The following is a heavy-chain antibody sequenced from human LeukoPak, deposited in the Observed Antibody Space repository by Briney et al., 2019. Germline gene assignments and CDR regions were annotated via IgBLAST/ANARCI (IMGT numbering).Heavy chain of an antibody. CDR1: GFSFRNYE. CDR3: AREGVTMVRGSPMDV. Sequence: PGGSLRLSCTASGFSFRNYEMNWVRQAPGKGLEWVAFISHTGDDIHYADSVKGRFTISRDNAKNSLYLRMNSLRAEDTAVYYCAREGVTMVRGSPMDVWGKGTTVTISS. CDR2: ISHTGDDI. D-gene: IGHD3-10*01. V-gene: IGHV3-48*03. J-gene: IGHJ6*03.